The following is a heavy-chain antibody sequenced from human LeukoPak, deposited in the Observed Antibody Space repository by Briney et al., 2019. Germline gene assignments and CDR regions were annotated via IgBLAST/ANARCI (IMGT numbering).Heavy chain of an antibody. CDR3: ARMVGDIVVVPAAMKRGWFDP. J-gene: IGHJ5*02. Sequence: PSETLSLICTVSGGSISSSSYYWGWIRQPPGKGLEWIGSIYYSGSTYYNPSLKSRVTISVDTSKKQFSLKLSSVTAADTAVYYCARMVGDIVVVPAAMKRGWFDPWGQGTLVTVSS. D-gene: IGHD2-2*01. CDR2: IYYSGST. CDR1: GGSISSSSYY. V-gene: IGHV4-39*01.